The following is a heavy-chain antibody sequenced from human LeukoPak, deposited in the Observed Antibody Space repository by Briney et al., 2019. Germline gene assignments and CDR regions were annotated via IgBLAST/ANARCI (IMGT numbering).Heavy chain of an antibody. D-gene: IGHD3-3*01. CDR2: ISAYNGNT. V-gene: IGHV1-18*01. Sequence: ASVKVSCKASGYTFTSYGISWVRQAPGQGLEWMGWISAYNGNTNYAQKLQGRVTMTTDTSTSPAYMELRSLRSDDTAVYYCARDWYDFWSGYTLFDYWGQGTLVTVSS. J-gene: IGHJ4*02. CDR3: ARDWYDFWSGYTLFDY. CDR1: GYTFTSYG.